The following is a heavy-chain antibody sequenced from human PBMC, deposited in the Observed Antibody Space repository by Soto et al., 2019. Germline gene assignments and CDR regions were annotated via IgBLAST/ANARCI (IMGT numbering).Heavy chain of an antibody. CDR3: AGVRGYSGYDAFDI. CDR2: IRSSSRYT. Sequence: GGSLRLSCAASGFTFSDYYMSWIRQAPGKGMGWVSYIRSSSRYTNYADSVKGRFTISRDNAKNSLYLQINSLRAEDTAVYYCAGVRGYSGYDAFDIWGQGTMVTVSS. J-gene: IGHJ3*02. CDR1: GFTFSDYY. V-gene: IGHV3-11*06. D-gene: IGHD5-12*01.